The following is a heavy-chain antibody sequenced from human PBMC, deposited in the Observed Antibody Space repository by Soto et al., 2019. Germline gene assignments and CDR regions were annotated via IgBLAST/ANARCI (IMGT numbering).Heavy chain of an antibody. V-gene: IGHV3-33*01. CDR2: IWYDGSKK. J-gene: IGHJ4*02. D-gene: IGHD5-12*01. CDR1: GFTFSSHG. Sequence: QVQLVESGGGVVQPGRSLRLSCAASGFTFSSHGMHWVRQAPGKGLEWVAVIWYDGSKKYYADSVKGRFTISRDNFKDTMSLQMNSLRAGDTAVYYCARDRGNYLDYWGQGTLVTVSS. CDR3: ARDRGNYLDY.